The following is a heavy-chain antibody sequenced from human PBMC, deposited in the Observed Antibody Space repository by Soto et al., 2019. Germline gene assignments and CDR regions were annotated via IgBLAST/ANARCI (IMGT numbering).Heavy chain of an antibody. CDR2: INRDGGST. CDR3: ARAPGFYGDFFDY. D-gene: IGHD4-17*01. V-gene: IGHV3-20*04. Sequence: LRLSCAAFGFPFDDYGMSWVRQAPGKGLEWVSGINRDGGSTGYADSVKGRFTISRDNAKNFLYLQMNSLRAEDTAFYYCARAPGFYGDFFDYWGQGTLVTVSS. CDR1: GFPFDDYG. J-gene: IGHJ4*02.